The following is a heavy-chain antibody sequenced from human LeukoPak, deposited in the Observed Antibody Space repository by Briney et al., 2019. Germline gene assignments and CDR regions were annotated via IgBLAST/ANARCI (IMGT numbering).Heavy chain of an antibody. CDR3: ARIAAAANEYSGSYYYDY. Sequence: GGSLRLSCAASGFDFSSFSMSWVRQAPGKGLEWVANLKEDGTEEEYLDSVKGRFTIFRDNAKNSLDLQMNSLRAEDTAVYYCARIAAAANEYSGSYYYDYWGQGTLVTVSS. D-gene: IGHD1-26*01. J-gene: IGHJ4*02. CDR1: GFDFSSFS. CDR2: LKEDGTEE. V-gene: IGHV3-7*01.